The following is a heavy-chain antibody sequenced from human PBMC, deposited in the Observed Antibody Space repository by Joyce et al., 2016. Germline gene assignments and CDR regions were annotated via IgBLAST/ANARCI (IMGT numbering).Heavy chain of an antibody. CDR2: INSDGSNI. J-gene: IGHJ4*02. CDR3: ARDEDGDYDFDY. CDR1: GFIFSNYG. Sequence: EVQLVESGGGLVQPGASLRLSCAASGFIFSNYGMTWVRQAPGKGLGGVSHINSDGSNILYADSVRGRFTISRDNAQNSVYLHMNSLRDEDAALYYCARDEDGDYDFDYWGQGTLVAVSS. D-gene: IGHD4-17*01. V-gene: IGHV3-48*02.